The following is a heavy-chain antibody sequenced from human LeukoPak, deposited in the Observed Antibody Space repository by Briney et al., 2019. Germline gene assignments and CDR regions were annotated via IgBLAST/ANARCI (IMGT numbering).Heavy chain of an antibody. Sequence: SETLSLTCTVSGGSISSHYWSWIRQPPGKGLEWIGYIYYSGSTNYNPSLKSRVTISVDTSKNQFSLKLSSVTAADTAVYYCARGEIGSGSYYNYYYYYMDVWGKGTTVTVSS. CDR1: GGSISSHY. CDR2: IYYSGST. CDR3: ARGEIGSGSYYNYYYYYMDV. D-gene: IGHD3-10*01. V-gene: IGHV4-59*11. J-gene: IGHJ6*03.